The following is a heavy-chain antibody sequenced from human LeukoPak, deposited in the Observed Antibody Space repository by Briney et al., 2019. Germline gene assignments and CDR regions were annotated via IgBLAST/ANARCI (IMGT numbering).Heavy chain of an antibody. Sequence: ASVKVSCKSSGYTFTSYGISWVRQAPGQGLEWMGWISTYNGNTNYAQKLQGRVTMTTDTSTSTDYMELRSLRSDDTAVYYCARDYYDRSGYSFDSFDIWGQGTMVTVSS. J-gene: IGHJ3*02. CDR2: ISTYNGNT. CDR3: ARDYYDRSGYSFDSFDI. CDR1: GYTFTSYG. D-gene: IGHD3-22*01. V-gene: IGHV1-18*01.